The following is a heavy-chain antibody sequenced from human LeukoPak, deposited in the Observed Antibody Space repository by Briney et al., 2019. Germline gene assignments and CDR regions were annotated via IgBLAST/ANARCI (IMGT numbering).Heavy chain of an antibody. Sequence: EASVKVSCKASGYTFTSYYMHWVRQAPGQGLEWMGIINPSGGSTSYAQKFQGRVTMTRDTSTSTVYMELSSLRSEDTAVYYCAKGRADSETSGYHSTWGQGTLVTVSS. CDR3: AKGRADSETSGYHST. CDR2: INPSGGST. D-gene: IGHD3-22*01. V-gene: IGHV1-46*01. CDR1: GYTFTSYY. J-gene: IGHJ5*02.